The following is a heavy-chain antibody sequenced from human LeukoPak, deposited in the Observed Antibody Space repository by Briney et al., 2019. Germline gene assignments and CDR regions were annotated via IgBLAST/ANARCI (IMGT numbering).Heavy chain of an antibody. V-gene: IGHV4-39*07. CDR1: GGSISSSSYY. Sequence: SETLSLTCTVSGGSISSSSYYWGWIRQPPGKGLEWIGSIYYSGSTYYNPSLESRVTISVDTSKNQFSLKLSSVTAADTAVYYCARGRGFTIFGVVIIGWFDPWGQGTLVTVSS. D-gene: IGHD3-3*01. CDR2: IYYSGST. CDR3: ARGRGFTIFGVVIIGWFDP. J-gene: IGHJ5*02.